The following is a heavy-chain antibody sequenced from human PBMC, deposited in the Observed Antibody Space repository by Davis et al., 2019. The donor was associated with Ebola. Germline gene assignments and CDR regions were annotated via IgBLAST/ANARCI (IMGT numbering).Heavy chain of an antibody. CDR3: ARLPAARNLGPQD. D-gene: IGHD6-6*01. CDR2: IYSGGNT. CDR1: GFSVSNNY. V-gene: IGHV3-66*04. J-gene: IGHJ4*02. Sequence: GESLKISCAASGFSVSNNYMSWVRQAPGKGLEWVSVIYSGGNTYYADSVKGRLTISRDNSKNTLYLEMSRLRAEDTAVYYCARLPAARNLGPQDWGQGTLVTVSS.